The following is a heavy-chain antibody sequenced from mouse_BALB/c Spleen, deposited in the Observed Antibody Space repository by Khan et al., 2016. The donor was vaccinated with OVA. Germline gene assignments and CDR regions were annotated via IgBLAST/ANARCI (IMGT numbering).Heavy chain of an antibody. D-gene: IGHD2-5*01. V-gene: IGHV1-4*01. CDR3: TRKYSNYAAMDC. Sequence: QVQLQQSGAELARPGASVKMSCKASGYTFTSYTMHWVKQRPGQGLEWIGYINPSSGYTNYNQKFKDKATLTADKSSSTAYMQLSSLTSEDSAVYYCTRKYSNYAAMDCWGQGTSVTVSS. CDR1: GYTFTSYT. J-gene: IGHJ4*01. CDR2: INPSSGYT.